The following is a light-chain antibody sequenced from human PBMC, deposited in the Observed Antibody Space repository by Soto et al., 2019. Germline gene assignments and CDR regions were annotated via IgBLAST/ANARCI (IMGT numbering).Light chain of an antibody. CDR2: LDNDGSH. Sequence: QPVLTQSPSASASLGASVRLTCTLSSGHSSYAIAWHQQQPEKGPRFLMRLDNDGSHIKGDGIPDRFSGSSSGAERYLTISSLQSDDEADYYCQTWGTGFQVFGGVTKLTVL. CDR1: SGHSSYA. V-gene: IGLV4-69*01. CDR3: QTWGTGFQV. J-gene: IGLJ2*01.